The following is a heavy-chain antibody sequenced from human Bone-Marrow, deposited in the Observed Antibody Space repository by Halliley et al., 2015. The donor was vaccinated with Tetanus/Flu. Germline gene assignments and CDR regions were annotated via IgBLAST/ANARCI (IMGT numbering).Heavy chain of an antibody. V-gene: IGHV5-51*01. D-gene: IGHD2-8*01. CDR3: ARLGAPQWGTFDY. CDR2: LYPADSDT. Sequence: GILYPADSDTRYSPSFQGQVPISVDNFVPTAYLQWPSLTASDNAMYYCARLGAPQWGTFDYWGQGTLVTVSS. J-gene: IGHJ4*02.